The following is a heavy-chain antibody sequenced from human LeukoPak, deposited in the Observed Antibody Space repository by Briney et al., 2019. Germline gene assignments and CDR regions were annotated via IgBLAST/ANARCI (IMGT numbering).Heavy chain of an antibody. Sequence: GGSLRLSCAASGFTFSSYAVGWVRQAPGKGLEWVSTISGSGGGTYYADSVKGRFTISRDNSNNTLYLQMNSLRAEDTAIYYCAKDAGYGANPPLNYWGQGTLVTVSS. D-gene: IGHD4-23*01. CDR3: AKDAGYGANPPLNY. J-gene: IGHJ4*02. CDR2: ISGSGGGT. CDR1: GFTFSSYA. V-gene: IGHV3-23*01.